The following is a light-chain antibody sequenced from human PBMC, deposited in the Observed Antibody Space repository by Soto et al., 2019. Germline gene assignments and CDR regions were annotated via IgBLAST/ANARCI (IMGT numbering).Light chain of an antibody. CDR2: ATS. CDR3: QQSSSFHLA. V-gene: IGKV1-12*01. CDR1: HGISNW. Sequence: DIQMTQSPSSVSASVGDRVTITFRASHGISNWLAWYQQKPGKAPKLLIYATSNLQSGVPSRVSGSGSGTDFALTISLLQPEDFAEDYCQQSSSFHLAFGPGTKVYSK. J-gene: IGKJ3*01.